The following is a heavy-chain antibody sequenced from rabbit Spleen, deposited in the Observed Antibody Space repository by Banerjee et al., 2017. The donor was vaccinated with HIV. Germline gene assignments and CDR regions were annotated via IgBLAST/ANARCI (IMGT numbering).Heavy chain of an antibody. CDR3: AREAGGSYYPL. V-gene: IGHV1S45*01. CDR1: GVSLNDKDV. J-gene: IGHJ4*01. CDR2: INIVTGKS. D-gene: IGHD8-1*01. Sequence: EQLEESGGGLVKPEGSLTLTCKASGVSLNDKDVMCWVRQAPGKGLEWIACINIVTGKSVYASWVNGRFTISKTSSTTVDLKMTSLTAADTATYFCAREAGGSYYPLWGPGTLVT.